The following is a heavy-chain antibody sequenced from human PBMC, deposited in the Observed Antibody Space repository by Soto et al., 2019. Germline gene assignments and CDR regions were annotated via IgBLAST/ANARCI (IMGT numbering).Heavy chain of an antibody. Sequence: GGSLRLSCAASGFTFSSYAMHWVRQAPGKGLEWVAVISYDGSNKYYADSVKGRFTISRDNSKNTLYLQMNSLRAEDTAVYYCARDLYFGYCSGGSCTNNWFDPWGQGTLVTVSS. V-gene: IGHV3-30-3*01. CDR2: ISYDGSNK. CDR1: GFTFSSYA. D-gene: IGHD2-15*01. CDR3: ARDLYFGYCSGGSCTNNWFDP. J-gene: IGHJ5*02.